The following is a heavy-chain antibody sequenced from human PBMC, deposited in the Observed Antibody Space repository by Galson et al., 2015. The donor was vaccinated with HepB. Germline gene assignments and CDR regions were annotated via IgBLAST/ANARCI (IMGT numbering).Heavy chain of an antibody. D-gene: IGHD1-7*01. CDR2: ILNDGSNK. Sequence: SLRLSCAASGFTFRSYAMHWVRQAPGKGLEWVAVILNDGSNKYYGDSVKGRFTISRDSSKNTLFLQMNRLRTEDTAVYYCASRGNWTYPQYWGQGTLVIVSS. V-gene: IGHV3-30-3*01. J-gene: IGHJ4*02. CDR3: ASRGNWTYPQY. CDR1: GFTFRSYA.